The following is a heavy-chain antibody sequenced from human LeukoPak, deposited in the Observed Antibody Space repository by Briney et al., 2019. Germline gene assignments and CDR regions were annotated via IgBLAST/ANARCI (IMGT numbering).Heavy chain of an antibody. D-gene: IGHD3-3*01. CDR1: GGTFSTYA. V-gene: IGHV1-69*04. J-gene: IGHJ4*02. CDR2: IIPVLGVA. Sequence: SVNVSCKASGGTFSTYAISWVRQAPGQGLEWMGRIIPVLGVANYAQKFQGRVTISADKSTSTAYMEVSSLRSEDTAVYYCATGIGTLWSGYYHDYWGQGTLVTVSS. CDR3: ATGIGTLWSGYYHDY.